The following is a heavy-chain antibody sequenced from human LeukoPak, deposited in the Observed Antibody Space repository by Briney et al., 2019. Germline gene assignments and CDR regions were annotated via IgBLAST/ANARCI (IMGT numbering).Heavy chain of an antibody. J-gene: IGHJ3*02. CDR3: ARGRGLGAFDI. CDR1: GYSFTSFW. CDR2: LYPGDSDT. Sequence: GESLKISCKGSGYSFTSFWIGWVRQMPGKGLGWMGILYPGDSDTRYSTSFQGQVTISADKSISTAYLQWSSLKASDSAMYYCARGRGLGAFDIWGQGTMVTVSS. D-gene: IGHD3-10*01. V-gene: IGHV5-51*01.